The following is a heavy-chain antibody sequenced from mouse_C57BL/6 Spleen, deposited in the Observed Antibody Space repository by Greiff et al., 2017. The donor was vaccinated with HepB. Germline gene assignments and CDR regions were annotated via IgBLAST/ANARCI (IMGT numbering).Heavy chain of an antibody. Sequence: VNLVESGAELARPGASVKMSCKASGYTFTSYTMHWVKQRPGQGLEWIGYINPSSGYTKYNQKFKDKATLTADKSSSTAYMQLSSLTSEDSAVYYCAREGVTTVVAEDYYAMDYWGQGTSVTVSS. CDR2: INPSSGYT. V-gene: IGHV1-4*01. D-gene: IGHD1-1*01. CDR3: AREGVTTVVAEDYYAMDY. CDR1: GYTFTSYT. J-gene: IGHJ4*01.